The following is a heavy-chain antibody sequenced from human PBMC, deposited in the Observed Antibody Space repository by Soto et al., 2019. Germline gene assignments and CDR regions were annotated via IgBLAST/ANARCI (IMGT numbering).Heavy chain of an antibody. CDR3: ARDAFANYDFWSGYYTEPRVYYMDV. V-gene: IGHV4-59*01. D-gene: IGHD3-3*01. J-gene: IGHJ6*03. CDR2: IYYSGST. Sequence: PSETLSLTCTVSGGSISSYYWSWIRQPPGKGLEWIGYIYYSGSTNYNPSLKSRVTISVDTSKNQFSLKLSSVTAADTAVYYRARDAFANYDFWSGYYTEPRVYYMDVWGKGTTVTVSS. CDR1: GGSISSYY.